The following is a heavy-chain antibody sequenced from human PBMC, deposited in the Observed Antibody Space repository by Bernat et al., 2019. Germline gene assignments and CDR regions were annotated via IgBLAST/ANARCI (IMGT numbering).Heavy chain of an antibody. CDR3: ARGPTDYGDYEGKYGMDV. J-gene: IGHJ6*02. V-gene: IGHV3-72*01. CDR2: TRNKANSYTT. D-gene: IGHD4-17*01. CDR1: GFTFSDHY. Sequence: EVQLVESGGGLVQPGGSLRLSCAASGFTFSDHYMDWVRQAPGKGLEWVGRTRNKANSYTTEYAASVKGRFTISRDDSKNSLYLQMNSLKTEDTAVYYCARGPTDYGDYEGKYGMDVWGQGTMVTVSS.